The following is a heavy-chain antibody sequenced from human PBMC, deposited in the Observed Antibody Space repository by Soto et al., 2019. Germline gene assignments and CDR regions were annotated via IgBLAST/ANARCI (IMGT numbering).Heavy chain of an antibody. D-gene: IGHD3-9*01. V-gene: IGHV4-30-4*01. J-gene: IGHJ6*02. Sequence: PSETLSLTCTVSGGAVSSVDYYCSGIRRPPGKGLEWIGYIYYSGSTYYNPSLKSRVTISVDTSKNQFSLKLSSVTAADTAVYYCARDSKDYDILTGYAHYYYYGMDVWGQGTTVTVSS. CDR1: GGAVSSVDYY. CDR2: IYYSGST. CDR3: ARDSKDYDILTGYAHYYYYGMDV.